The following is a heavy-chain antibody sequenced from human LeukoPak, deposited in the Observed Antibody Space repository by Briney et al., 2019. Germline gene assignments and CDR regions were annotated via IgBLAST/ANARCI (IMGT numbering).Heavy chain of an antibody. CDR3: ARLGATMDYYYMDV. J-gene: IGHJ6*03. CDR2: INHSGST. D-gene: IGHD5-12*01. V-gene: IGHV4-34*01. CDR1: GGSFSGYY. Sequence: SETLSLTCAVYGGSFSGYYWSWLRQPPGKGLEWIGEINHSGSTNYNPSLKSRVTISVDKSKNQFSLKLSSVTAADTAVYYCARLGATMDYYYMDVWGKGTTVTISS.